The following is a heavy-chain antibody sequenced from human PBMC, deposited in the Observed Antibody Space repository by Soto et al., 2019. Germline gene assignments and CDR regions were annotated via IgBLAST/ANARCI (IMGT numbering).Heavy chain of an antibody. CDR2: INHSGST. CDR1: GGSFSGYY. D-gene: IGHD7-27*01. J-gene: IGHJ4*02. Sequence: QVQLQQWGAGLLKPSETLSLTCAVYGGSFSGYYWNWIRQPPGKGLEWIGEINHSGSTNYNPSLKXRVTLSVDTSKNQFSLKLSSVTDADTAVYYCARGWGRIFDYWGQGTLVTVSS. CDR3: ARGWGRIFDY. V-gene: IGHV4-34*01.